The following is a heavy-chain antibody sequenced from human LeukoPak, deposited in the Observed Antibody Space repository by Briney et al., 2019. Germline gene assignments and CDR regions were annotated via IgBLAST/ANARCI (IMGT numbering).Heavy chain of an antibody. D-gene: IGHD3-22*01. J-gene: IGHJ4*02. CDR2: ISAYNGNT. CDR3: ARDRAPVVITTDYFDY. V-gene: IGHV1-18*01. Sequence: ASVKVSCKASGYTLTSYGISWVRQAPGQGLEWMGWISAYNGNTNYAQKLQGRVTMTTDTSTSTAYMELRSLRSDDTAVYYCARDRAPVVITTDYFDYWGQGTLVTVSS. CDR1: GYTLTSYG.